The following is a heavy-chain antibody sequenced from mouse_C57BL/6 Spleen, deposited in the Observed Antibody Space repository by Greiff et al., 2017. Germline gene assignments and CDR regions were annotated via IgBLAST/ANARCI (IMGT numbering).Heavy chain of an antibody. CDR1: GYTFTSYW. V-gene: IGHV1-69*01. CDR2: IDPSDSDT. D-gene: IGHD1-1*01. J-gene: IGHJ2*01. Sequence: QVQLQQPGAELVMPGASVKLSCKASGYTFTSYWMHWVKQRPGQGLEWIGEIDPSDSDTNYNQKFKGKSTLTVAKSSSTAYMQLSSLTSEDSAVYYCARKGDYGSSFDYWGQGTTLTVSS. CDR3: ARKGDYGSSFDY.